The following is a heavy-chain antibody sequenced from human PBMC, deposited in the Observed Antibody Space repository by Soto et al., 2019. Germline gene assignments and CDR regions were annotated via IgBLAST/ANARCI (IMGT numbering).Heavy chain of an antibody. Sequence: QLQLQESGPGLVKPSETLSLTCTVSGGSISSSSYYWGWIRQPPGKGPEWIGSIYYSGSTYYNPSLKSRVTISVDTSKNQFSLKLSSVTAADTAVYYCARHGLDPTRGGYSSGWYVRYYYYGMDVWGQGTTVTVSS. CDR3: ARHGLDPTRGGYSSGWYVRYYYYGMDV. J-gene: IGHJ6*02. V-gene: IGHV4-39*01. CDR2: IYYSGST. CDR1: GGSISSSSYY. D-gene: IGHD6-19*01.